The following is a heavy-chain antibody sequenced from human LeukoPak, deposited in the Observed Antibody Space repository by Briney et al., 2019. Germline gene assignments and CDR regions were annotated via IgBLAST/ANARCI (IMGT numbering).Heavy chain of an antibody. CDR1: GLTFSNFW. CDR2: IKQDGSEK. D-gene: IGHD2-15*01. V-gene: IGHV3-7*03. J-gene: IGHJ4*02. CDR3: ASRHCSGGGCYFAGADPFDY. Sequence: GGSLRLSCVASGLTFSNFWMNWVRQAPGKGLEWVANIKQDGSEKNYVDSVKGRFTISRDNAKNSLFLQMNSLRAEDTAVYYCASRHCSGGGCYFAGADPFDYWGQGTLVTVSS.